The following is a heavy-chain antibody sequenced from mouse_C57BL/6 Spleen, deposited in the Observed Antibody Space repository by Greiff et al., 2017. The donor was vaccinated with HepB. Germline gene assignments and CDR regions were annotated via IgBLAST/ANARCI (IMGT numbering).Heavy chain of an antibody. V-gene: IGHV1-22*01. CDR1: GYTFTDYN. CDR3: ARLRITTVVARNYFDY. CDR2: INPNNGGT. Sequence: VQLQQSGPELVKPGASVKMSCKASGYTFTDYNMHWVKQSHGKSLEWIGYINPNNGGTSYNQKFKGKATLTVNKSSSTAYMELRSLTSEDSAVYYCARLRITTVVARNYFDYWGQGTTLTVSS. D-gene: IGHD1-1*01. J-gene: IGHJ2*01.